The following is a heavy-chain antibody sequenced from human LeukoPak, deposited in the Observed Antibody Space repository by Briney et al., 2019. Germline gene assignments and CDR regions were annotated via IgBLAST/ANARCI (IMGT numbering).Heavy chain of an antibody. CDR3: TRDWGFGDSEDWFDP. Sequence: SETLSLTCNVSGYSISRGYYWGWIRQPPGRGLEWIGSVHHTGSTYYNPSLRSRVSISVDKSTNHISLEVTSVTASDTAVYYCTRDWGFGDSEDWFDPWGQGTLVTVSS. CDR2: VHHTGST. J-gene: IGHJ5*02. CDR1: GYSISRGYY. V-gene: IGHV4-38-2*02. D-gene: IGHD3-10*01.